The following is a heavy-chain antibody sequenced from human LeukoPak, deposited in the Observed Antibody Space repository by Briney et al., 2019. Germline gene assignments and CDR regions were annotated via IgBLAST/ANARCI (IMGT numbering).Heavy chain of an antibody. Sequence: PGGSLRLSCVAYGFNFRDYSMNWVRQAPGKGLDWVSGISGTSSYMYYGDSVKGRFTVSRDNAKNSLYLQMESLRAEDTAVYYCAREGIAARPSFYDYWGQGTLVTVSP. D-gene: IGHD6-6*01. CDR3: AREGIAARPSFYDY. CDR2: ISGTSSYM. V-gene: IGHV3-21*01. CDR1: GFNFRDYS. J-gene: IGHJ4*02.